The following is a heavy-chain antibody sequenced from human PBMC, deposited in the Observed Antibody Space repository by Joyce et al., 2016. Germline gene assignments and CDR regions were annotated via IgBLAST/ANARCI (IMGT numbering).Heavy chain of an antibody. CDR1: EFTFSNYG. Sequence: RISCTASEFTFSNYGMHWVRQAPGKGLEWVAGISYDGSDEHYTDPVKGRFTISRDNSENTLFLQMGSLRGDDTAVYYWARGPEWQWLGTFDIWGRGTMVTVSS. J-gene: IGHJ3*02. CDR2: ISYDGSDE. V-gene: IGHV3-30*03. CDR3: ARGPEWQWLGTFDI. D-gene: IGHD6-19*01.